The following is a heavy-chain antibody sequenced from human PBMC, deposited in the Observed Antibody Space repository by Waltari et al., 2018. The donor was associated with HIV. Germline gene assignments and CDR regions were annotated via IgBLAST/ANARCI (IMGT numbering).Heavy chain of an antibody. J-gene: IGHJ3*02. Sequence: VQLVESGGGLVKPGGSLRLSCAASRFTFSSYSMNWVRQAPGKGLGGVSSISSGSVYIYYADSVKGRFTISRDNAKNSLYLQMNSLRAEDTAVYYCARDEAEMATLTAFDIWGQGTMVTVSS. CDR1: RFTFSSYS. D-gene: IGHD5-12*01. V-gene: IGHV3-21*01. CDR3: ARDEAEMATLTAFDI. CDR2: ISSGSVYI.